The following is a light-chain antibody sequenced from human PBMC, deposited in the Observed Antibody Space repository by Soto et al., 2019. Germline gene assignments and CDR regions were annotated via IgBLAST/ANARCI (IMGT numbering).Light chain of an antibody. Sequence: QSVLTQPPSASGSPGQSVTISCTGTSSDVGGYNYVSWYQQHPGKAPKLMIYEVSKRPSGVPDRFSGSKSGNTASLTVSGLQAEDEADYYCSSYAGTLQDVFGTGTKLTVL. CDR2: EVS. CDR1: SSDVGGYNY. J-gene: IGLJ1*01. V-gene: IGLV2-8*01. CDR3: SSYAGTLQDV.